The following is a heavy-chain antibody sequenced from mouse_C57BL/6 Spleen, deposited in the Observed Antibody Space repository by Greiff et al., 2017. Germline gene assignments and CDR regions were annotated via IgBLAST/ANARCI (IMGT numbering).Heavy chain of an antibody. D-gene: IGHD1-1*01. V-gene: IGHV1-78*01. CDR2: IYPRDGST. CDR1: GYTFTDYT. J-gene: IGHJ3*01. CDR3: AMGGFITTVVGAY. Sequence: VQLQQSDAELVKPGASVKISCKVSGYTFTDYTIHWMKQRPEQGLEWIGYIYPRDGSTKYNEKFKGKATLTADKSSSTAYMQLNSLTSEDSAVYFCAMGGFITTVVGAYWGQGTLVTVSA.